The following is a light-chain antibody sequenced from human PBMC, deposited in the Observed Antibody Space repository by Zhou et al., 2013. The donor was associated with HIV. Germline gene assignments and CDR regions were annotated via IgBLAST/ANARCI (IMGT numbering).Light chain of an antibody. V-gene: IGKV3-15*01. CDR1: QSVGRY. CDR2: DTS. CDR3: QQYDTWPS. J-gene: IGKJ2*01. Sequence: EIVLTQSPVTLSLSPGERATLSCRASQSVGRYLAWYQHKPGQAPRLLIYDTSIRATGVPARFSGSGSGREFTLTISGLQSEDFALYFCQQYDTWPSFGQGTKLQIK.